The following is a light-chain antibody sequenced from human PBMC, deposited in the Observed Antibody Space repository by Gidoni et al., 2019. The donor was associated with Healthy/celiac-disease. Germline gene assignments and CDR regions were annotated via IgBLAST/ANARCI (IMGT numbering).Light chain of an antibody. V-gene: IGKV1-39*01. J-gene: IGKJ4*01. CDR1: QSISSY. CDR2: AAP. Sequence: DIQLTQSPSSLSASVGDRVTITCRASQSISSYLNWYQQKPGKAPKLLIYAAPSLQSGVPSRFSGSGSGTDFTLTISSLQPEDFATYYCQQCYSTPLTFGGGTKVEIK. CDR3: QQCYSTPLT.